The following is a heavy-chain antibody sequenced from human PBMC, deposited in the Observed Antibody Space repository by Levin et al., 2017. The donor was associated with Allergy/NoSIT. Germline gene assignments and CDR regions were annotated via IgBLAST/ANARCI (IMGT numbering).Heavy chain of an antibody. CDR3: ARAENSQWLVRGAFDY. CDR2: IWYDGSNK. J-gene: IGHJ4*02. V-gene: IGHV3-33*01. D-gene: IGHD6-19*01. Sequence: LSLTCAASGFTFSSYGMHWVRQAPGKGLEWVAVIWYDGSNKYYADSVKGRFTISRDNSKNTLYLQMNSLRAEDTAVYYCARAENSQWLVRGAFDYWGQGTLVTVSS. CDR1: GFTFSSYG.